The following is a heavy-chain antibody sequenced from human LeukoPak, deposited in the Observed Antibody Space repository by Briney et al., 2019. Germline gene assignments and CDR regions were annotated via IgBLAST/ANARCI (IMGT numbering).Heavy chain of an antibody. D-gene: IGHD3-22*01. Sequence: KSSETLSLTCTVFGDSIRSFYWSWIRQPPGKGLEWVAYIHYSGITNYNPSLKNRLSISLDTSKNQFSLKLSAVTAADTAIYYCARDYDSRWPDAFDIWGQGKMVFVSS. V-gene: IGHV4-59*01. CDR2: IHYSGIT. J-gene: IGHJ3*02. CDR1: GDSIRSFY. CDR3: ARDYDSRWPDAFDI.